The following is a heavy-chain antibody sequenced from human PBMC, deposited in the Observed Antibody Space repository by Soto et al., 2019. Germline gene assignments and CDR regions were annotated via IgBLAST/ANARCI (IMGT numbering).Heavy chain of an antibody. CDR2: ISNSGSDM. D-gene: IGHD3-10*01. V-gene: IGHV3-11*05. CDR1: GFTFSDNW. CDR3: ARALGFGNFNYFVY. J-gene: IGHJ4*02. Sequence: GSLRLSWAASGFTFSDNWMSWVRQAPGKGLEWVSYISNSGSDMNYADSLKGRFTISRDNTEKSLYLQMNSLRAEDTAVYYCARALGFGNFNYFVYWGQGT.